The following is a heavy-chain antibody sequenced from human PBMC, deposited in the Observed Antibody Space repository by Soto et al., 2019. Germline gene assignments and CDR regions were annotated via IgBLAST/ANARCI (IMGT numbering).Heavy chain of an antibody. Sequence: GGSLRLSCAGSGFTFSTYGLHWVRQPPGKGLEWVAFVSFDGSEKYYAESVKGRFTISRDNPRNTLFLQLTSLRTEDTAVYFCAKDPIPAVNRGSRFDAWGRGTLVTVSS. J-gene: IGHJ5*02. V-gene: IGHV3-30*02. CDR1: GFTFSTYG. CDR2: VSFDGSEK. CDR3: AKDPIPAVNRGSRFDA. D-gene: IGHD2-2*01.